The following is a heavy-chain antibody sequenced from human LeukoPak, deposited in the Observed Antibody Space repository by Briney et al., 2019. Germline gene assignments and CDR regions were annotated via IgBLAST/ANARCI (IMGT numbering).Heavy chain of an antibody. CDR2: IKQDGSEK. CDR1: GFTFSSYW. V-gene: IGHV3-7*01. Sequence: GGSLRLSCAASGFTFSSYWMSWVRQAPGKGLEWVANIKQDGSEKYYVDSVKGRFTISRDNAKNSLYLQMNSLRAEDTAVYHCARVEGSGWLGDYFDYWGQGTLVTVSS. D-gene: IGHD6-19*01. J-gene: IGHJ4*02. CDR3: ARVEGSGWLGDYFDY.